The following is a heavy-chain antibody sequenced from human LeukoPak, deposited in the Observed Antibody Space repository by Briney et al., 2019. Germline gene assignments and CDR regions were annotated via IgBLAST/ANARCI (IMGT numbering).Heavy chain of an antibody. CDR1: GYTFTSYG. CDR3: ARIVVVPAGNYYYYGMDV. Sequence: ASVKVSCKASGYTFTSYGISWVRQAPGQGLEWMGWISAYNGNTNYAQKLQGRVTMTTDTSTSTAYMELRSLGSDDTAVYYCARIVVVPAGNYYYYGMDVWGQGTTVTVSS. V-gene: IGHV1-18*01. D-gene: IGHD2-2*01. CDR2: ISAYNGNT. J-gene: IGHJ6*02.